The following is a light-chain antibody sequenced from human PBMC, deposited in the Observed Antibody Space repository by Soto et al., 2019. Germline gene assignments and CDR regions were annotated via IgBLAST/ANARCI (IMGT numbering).Light chain of an antibody. V-gene: IGKV3-15*01. CDR3: QQRSNWPIT. Sequence: EVVMTQSPATLSVSPGERATLARRASQTVSSNLAWYQQKPGQSPRLLIYGTSTRATGVPARFSGSGSGTDFTLTISGLEPEDFAVYYCQQRSNWPITFGQGTRLEIK. CDR1: QTVSSN. J-gene: IGKJ5*01. CDR2: GTS.